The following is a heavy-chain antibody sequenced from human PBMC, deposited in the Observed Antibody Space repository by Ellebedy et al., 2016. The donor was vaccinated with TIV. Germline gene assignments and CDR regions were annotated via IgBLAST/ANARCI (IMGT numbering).Heavy chain of an antibody. Sequence: ASVKVSXKASGYTFTSYGISWVRQAPGQGLEWMGWISAYNGNTNYAQKLQGRVTMTTDTSTSTAYMELRSLRSDDTAVYYCARVLGCSGCSYYGMDVWGQGTTVTVSS. CDR3: ARVLGCSGCSYYGMDV. V-gene: IGHV1-18*04. CDR2: ISAYNGNT. J-gene: IGHJ6*02. D-gene: IGHD2-8*01. CDR1: GYTFTSYG.